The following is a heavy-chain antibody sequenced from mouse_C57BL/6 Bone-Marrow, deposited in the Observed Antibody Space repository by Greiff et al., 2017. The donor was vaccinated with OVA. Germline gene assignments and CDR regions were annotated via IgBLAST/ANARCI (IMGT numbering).Heavy chain of an antibody. V-gene: IGHV7-3*01. CDR1: GFTFTDYY. CDR2: IRNKANGYTT. J-gene: IGHJ3*01. CDR3: ARSYYYGSSFFAY. D-gene: IGHD1-1*01. Sequence: EVQRVESGGGLVQPGGSLSHSCAASGFTFTDYYMSWVRQPPGKALEWLGFIRNKANGYTTEYSASVKGRFTISRDNSQSILYLQMNALRAEVSATYYCARSYYYGSSFFAYWGQGTLVTVSA.